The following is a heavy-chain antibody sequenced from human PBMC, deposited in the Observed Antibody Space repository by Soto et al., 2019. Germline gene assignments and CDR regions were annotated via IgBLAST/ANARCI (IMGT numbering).Heavy chain of an antibody. V-gene: IGHV4-31*03. CDR2: IYYSGST. CDR3: ARRWGTSFDF. Sequence: SSETLSLTCTVSGGSISSACYNWSWIRQHPGKGLEWIGYIYYSGSTYYNPSLKSRVTISVDTSKNQFSLKLSSVTAADTAVYYCARRWGTSFDFWGQGTLVTVSS. D-gene: IGHD7-27*01. J-gene: IGHJ4*02. CDR1: GGSISSACYN.